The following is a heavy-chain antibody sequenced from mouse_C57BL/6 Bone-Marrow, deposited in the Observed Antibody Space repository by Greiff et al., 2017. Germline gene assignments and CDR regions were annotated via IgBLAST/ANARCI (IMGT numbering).Heavy chain of an antibody. CDR2: ISYDGSN. J-gene: IGHJ1*03. CDR3: ARNYGSSHWYFDV. Sequence: VQLQESGPGLVKPSQSLSLTCSVTGYSITSGYYWNWIRQFPGNKLEWMGYISYDGSNNYNPSLKNRISITRDTSKNQFFLKLNSVTTEDTATYYCARNYGSSHWYFDVWGTGTTVTVSS. D-gene: IGHD1-1*01. CDR1: GYSITSGYY. V-gene: IGHV3-6*01.